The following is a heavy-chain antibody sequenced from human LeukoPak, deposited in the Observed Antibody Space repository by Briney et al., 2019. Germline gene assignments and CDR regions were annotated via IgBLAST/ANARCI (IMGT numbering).Heavy chain of an antibody. D-gene: IGHD5-24*01. CDR3: ASPRQDGYKQYFDY. Sequence: GASVKVSCKASGYTFTSYDINWVRQAPGQGLEWMGGIIPIFGTANYAQKFQGRVTITADESTSTAYMELSSLRSEDTAVYYCASPRQDGYKQYFDYWGQGTLVTVSS. J-gene: IGHJ4*02. V-gene: IGHV1-69*13. CDR1: GYTFTSYD. CDR2: IIPIFGTA.